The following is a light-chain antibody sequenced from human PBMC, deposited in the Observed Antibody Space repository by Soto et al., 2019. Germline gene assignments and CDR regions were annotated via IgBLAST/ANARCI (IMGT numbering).Light chain of an antibody. CDR1: QSITIW. V-gene: IGKV1-5*01. CDR3: QQYNSFSWT. Sequence: DIQMTQSPSTLSAPVGDSVTITCRASQSITIWLAWYQQKPGKAPKLLIYDASSLEGGVPSRFSGSGSGTEFTLTISGLQPDDFATYYCQQYNSFSWTFGQGTKVDI. CDR2: DAS. J-gene: IGKJ1*01.